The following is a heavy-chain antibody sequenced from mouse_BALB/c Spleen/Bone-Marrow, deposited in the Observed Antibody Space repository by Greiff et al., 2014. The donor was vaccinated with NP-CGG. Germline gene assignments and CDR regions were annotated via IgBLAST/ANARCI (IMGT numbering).Heavy chain of an antibody. CDR2: IDPAXGXX. CDR3: ARYYYGSSYFDY. J-gene: IGHJ2*01. D-gene: IGHD1-1*01. V-gene: IGHV14-3*02. Sequence: VHVKQSGAELVKPGASVKXXCTASGFNIKDTYMHWVKQRPEQGLEWIGRIDPAXGXXXXXXXXQXXATIXADTSSNTAYLQRSSLTSEDTAVYYCARYYYGSSYFDYWGQGTTLTVSS. CDR1: GFNIKDTY.